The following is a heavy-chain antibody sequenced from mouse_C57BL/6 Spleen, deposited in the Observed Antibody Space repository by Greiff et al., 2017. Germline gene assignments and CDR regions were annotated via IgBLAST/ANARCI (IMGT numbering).Heavy chain of an antibody. CDR2: IHPNSGST. D-gene: IGHD4-1*01. Sequence: QVQLQQPGAELVKPGASVQLSCQASGYTFTSYWMHWVKQRPGQGLEWIGMIHPNSGSTNYNEKFTSKATLTVDKSSSTAYMQLSSLTSEDSAVYYCARNWEGYCDYWGQGTTLTVSS. CDR3: ARNWEGYCDY. V-gene: IGHV1-64*01. CDR1: GYTFTSYW. J-gene: IGHJ2*01.